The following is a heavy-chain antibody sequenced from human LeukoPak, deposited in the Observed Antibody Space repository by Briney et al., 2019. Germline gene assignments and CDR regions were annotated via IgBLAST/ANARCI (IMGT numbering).Heavy chain of an antibody. V-gene: IGHV1-2*02. CDR2: INPNSGGT. CDR1: GYTFTGYY. Sequence: ASVKVSCEASGYTFTGYYMHWVRQAPGQGLEWMGWINPNSGGTNYAQKFQGRVTMTRDTSISTAYMELSRLRSDDTAVYYCARLSLVPAARWGGVDFDYWGQGTLVTVSS. CDR3: ARLSLVPAARWGGVDFDY. D-gene: IGHD2-2*01. J-gene: IGHJ4*02.